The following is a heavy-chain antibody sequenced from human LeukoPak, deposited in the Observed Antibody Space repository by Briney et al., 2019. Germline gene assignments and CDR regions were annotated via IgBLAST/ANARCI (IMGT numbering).Heavy chain of an antibody. Sequence: SVKVSCKASGGTFSSYAISWVRQAPGQGLEWMGGIIPIFGTANYAQKFQGRVTITADESTSTAYMELSSLRSEDTAVYYCARGGSSSYNFDYWGQGTLVTVSS. V-gene: IGHV1-69*13. CDR3: ARGGSSSYNFDY. J-gene: IGHJ4*02. CDR1: GGTFSSYA. CDR2: IIPIFGTA. D-gene: IGHD6-13*01.